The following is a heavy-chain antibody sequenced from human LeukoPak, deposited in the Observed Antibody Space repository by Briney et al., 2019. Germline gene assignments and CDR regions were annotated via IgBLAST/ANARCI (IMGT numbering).Heavy chain of an antibody. J-gene: IGHJ4*02. D-gene: IGHD1-1*01. Sequence: AAVKDSCKAACYTVTSYGISWVRQAPGQGREGMGWIGAYNGNTNYAQKLQGRVTMTIDTSTRTAYLELRSLRSDDTAVYYCARGSGDDDFDYWGQGTLVTASS. CDR2: IGAYNGNT. V-gene: IGHV1-18*01. CDR3: ARGSGDDDFDY. CDR1: CYTVTSYG.